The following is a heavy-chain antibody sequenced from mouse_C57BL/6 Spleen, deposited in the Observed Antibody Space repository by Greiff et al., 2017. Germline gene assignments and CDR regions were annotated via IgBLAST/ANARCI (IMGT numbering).Heavy chain of an antibody. V-gene: IGHV14-4*01. CDR3: SSFMITTSGKCFAY. CDR1: GFNIKDDY. CDR2: IDPENGDT. D-gene: IGHD2-4*01. Sequence: EVQLQQSGAELVRPGASVKLSCTASGFNIKDDYMHWVKQRPEQGLEWIGWIDPENGDTEYASKLQGKATITADTSSNTAYLQLSSLTSEDTAVYYCSSFMITTSGKCFAYWGQGTLVTVSA. J-gene: IGHJ3*01.